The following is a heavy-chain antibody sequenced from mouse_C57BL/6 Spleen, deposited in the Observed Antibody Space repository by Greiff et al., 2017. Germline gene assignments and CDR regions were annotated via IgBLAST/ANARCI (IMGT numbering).Heavy chain of an antibody. J-gene: IGHJ1*03. CDR3: ARGVYDGSSYGYFDV. Sequence: VQLQQPGAELVRPGTSVKLSCKASGYTFTSYWMHWVKQRPGQGLVWIGVIDPSDSYTNYNQKFKGKSTLTVDTSSSTAYMQLSSLTSEDSAVYYCARGVYDGSSYGYFDVWGTGTTVTVAS. CDR1: GYTFTSYW. V-gene: IGHV1-59*01. D-gene: IGHD1-1*01. CDR2: IDPSDSYT.